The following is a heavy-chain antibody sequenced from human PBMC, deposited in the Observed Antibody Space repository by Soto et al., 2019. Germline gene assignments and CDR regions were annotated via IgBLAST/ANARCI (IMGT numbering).Heavy chain of an antibody. CDR2: IDPSDSQT. CDR1: GYTFAGYW. CDR3: ARQIYDSDTGPNFQYYFDS. J-gene: IGHJ4*02. Sequence: GESLKISCKGSGYTFAGYWITWVRQKPGKGLEWMGRIDPSDSQTYYSPSFRGHVTISATKSITTVFLQWSSLRASDTAMYYCARQIYDSDTGPNFQYYFDSWGQGTPVTVSS. V-gene: IGHV5-10-1*01. D-gene: IGHD3-22*01.